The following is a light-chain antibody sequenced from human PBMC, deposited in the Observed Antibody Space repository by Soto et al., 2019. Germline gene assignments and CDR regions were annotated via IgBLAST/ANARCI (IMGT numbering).Light chain of an antibody. J-gene: IGKJ4*01. CDR3: QKYNSAPLT. CDR1: QSVNNF. Sequence: EILLTQSPATLSLSPGERATLSCRASQSVNNFLAWYQQKPGQAPRLLIFDASYRATGIPGRFSGSGSGTDFTLTISSLQPEDVAAYYCQKYNSAPLTFGGGTKVDI. CDR2: DAS. V-gene: IGKV3-11*01.